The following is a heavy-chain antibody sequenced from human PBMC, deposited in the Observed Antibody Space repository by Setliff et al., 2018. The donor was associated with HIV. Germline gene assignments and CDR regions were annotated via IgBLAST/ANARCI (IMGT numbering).Heavy chain of an antibody. CDR2: ISAYNGNT. J-gene: IGHJ6*02. Sequence: ASVKVSCKASGYTFTSYGISWVRQAPGQGLEWMGWISAYNGNTNYAQKFQGRVTMTTDTSTSTAYMELRSLRSDDTAVYYCARDQDTAMAPYHYYGMDVWGQGTTVTVSS. D-gene: IGHD5-18*01. V-gene: IGHV1-18*01. CDR3: ARDQDTAMAPYHYYGMDV. CDR1: GYTFTSYG.